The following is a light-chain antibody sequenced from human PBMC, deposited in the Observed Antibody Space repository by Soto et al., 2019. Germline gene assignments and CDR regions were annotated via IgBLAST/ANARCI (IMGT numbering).Light chain of an antibody. V-gene: IGKV3-15*01. CDR1: QGVSSN. CDR3: QQYNDWPKM. CDR2: GAS. Sequence: EIVMTQCPATLCLSPGERATLSCRASQGVSSNLAWYQQKPGQSPRLPIYGASTRATGIPARFSGSGSGTEFTLTISSLQSEDFAVYYCQQYNDWPKMFGQGTKVDIK. J-gene: IGKJ1*01.